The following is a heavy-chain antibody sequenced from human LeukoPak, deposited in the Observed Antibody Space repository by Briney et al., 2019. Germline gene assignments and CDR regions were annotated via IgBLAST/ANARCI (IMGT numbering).Heavy chain of an antibody. CDR2: ISSDSGTI. D-gene: IGHD2-2*03. Sequence: GGSLRLSCVASGFTFSPHSIIWVRQAPGKGLEWVSYISSDSGTIYDADSVKGRFTISRDNAKNSLFLQMNSLRAEDTAVYYCARIRLDGFWLDPWGQGTLVTVSS. CDR3: ARIRLDGFWLDP. V-gene: IGHV3-48*04. J-gene: IGHJ5*02. CDR1: GFTFSPHS.